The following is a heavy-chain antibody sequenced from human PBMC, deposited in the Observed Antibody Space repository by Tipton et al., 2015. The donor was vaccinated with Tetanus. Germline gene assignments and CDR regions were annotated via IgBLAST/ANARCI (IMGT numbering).Heavy chain of an antibody. CDR3: ASGYRSCSTTSCREFYFDY. CDR2: INHSGSA. V-gene: IGHV4-34*01. CDR1: GVSLTDYY. J-gene: IGHJ4*01. D-gene: IGHD2-2*01. Sequence: TLSLTCTVSGVSLTDYYWTWIRQPPGKGLEWIGEINHSGSAKYIPSLKSRATISVDTSKNQFSLNLSSVTAADTAVYYCASGYRSCSTTSCREFYFDYWGQGIPVIVSS.